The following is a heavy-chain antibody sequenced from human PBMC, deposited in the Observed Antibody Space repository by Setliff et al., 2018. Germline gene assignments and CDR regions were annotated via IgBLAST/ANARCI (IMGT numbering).Heavy chain of an antibody. J-gene: IGHJ6*03. D-gene: IGHD5-12*01. CDR1: GYTFSRYG. CDR3: ARERGDIVTTTSYYYYLDV. V-gene: IGHV1-69*05. Sequence: SVKVSCKASGYTFSRYGISWVRQAPGQGLEWMGWIISMFGTTNYAQKFQGRVTITTDKSTSTAYMELSSLRSEDTAIYYCARERGDIVTTTSYYYYLDVWGKGTTVTVSS. CDR2: IISMFGTT.